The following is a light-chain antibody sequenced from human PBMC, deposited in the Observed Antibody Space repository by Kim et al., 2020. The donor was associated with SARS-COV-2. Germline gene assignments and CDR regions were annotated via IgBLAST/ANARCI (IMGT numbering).Light chain of an antibody. CDR1: SSDVGGYNY. Sequence: GQSVTISCTGTSSDVGGYNYVSWYQQHPGKAPKLMIYDVSKRPSGVPDRFSGSKSGNTASLTISGLQAGDEADYYCCSYAGSYTYVFGIGTKVTVL. J-gene: IGLJ1*01. CDR2: DVS. CDR3: CSYAGSYTYV. V-gene: IGLV2-11*01.